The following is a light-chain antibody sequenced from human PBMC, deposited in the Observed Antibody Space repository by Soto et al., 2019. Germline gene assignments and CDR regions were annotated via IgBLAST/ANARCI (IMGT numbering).Light chain of an antibody. Sequence: EIVMTQSPGTLSLSPGERATLSCRASQSVTNSYLAWFQQKPGQAPRLLMYGASSRATGIPDRFSGSGSGTDFTLTITRLEPEDFAVYYCQQYASSRTFGQGTKVDIK. CDR3: QQYASSRT. CDR2: GAS. CDR1: QSVTNSY. V-gene: IGKV3-20*01. J-gene: IGKJ1*01.